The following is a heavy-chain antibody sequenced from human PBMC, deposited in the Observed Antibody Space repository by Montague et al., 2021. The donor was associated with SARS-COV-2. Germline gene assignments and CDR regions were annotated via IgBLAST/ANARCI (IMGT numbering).Heavy chain of an antibody. CDR1: GGSISSTSFF. D-gene: IGHD6-19*01. CDR3: ARSTSGWFIY. V-gene: IGHV4-39*01. Sequence: SETRSLTCSVSGGSISSTSFFWAWIRQPPGKGLEWVGSMYSSGTTYYXPSLKSRVTISGDTSRNQLSVRLSSVTAADTAVYYCARSTSGWFIYWGQGTLVTVSS. J-gene: IGHJ4*02. CDR2: MYSSGTT.